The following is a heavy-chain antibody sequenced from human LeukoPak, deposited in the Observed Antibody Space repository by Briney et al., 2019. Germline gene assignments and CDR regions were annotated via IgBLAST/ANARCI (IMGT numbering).Heavy chain of an antibody. Sequence: GGSLRLSCAASGFTFDTYWMSWVRQAPGRGLEWVSSIRPSGDNTYYGDSVKGRFTISRDNSKNTVYLQMNNMRVDDTAVYYCARVAGWHWFDAWGQGTLVTVSS. D-gene: IGHD6-19*01. V-gene: IGHV3-23*01. CDR1: GFTFDTYW. J-gene: IGHJ5*02. CDR3: ARVAGWHWFDA. CDR2: IRPSGDNT.